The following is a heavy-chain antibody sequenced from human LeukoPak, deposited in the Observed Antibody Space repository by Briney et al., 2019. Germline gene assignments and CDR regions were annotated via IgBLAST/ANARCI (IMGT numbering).Heavy chain of an antibody. CDR1: GYTLTELS. CDR2: FDPEDGET. D-gene: IGHD6-19*01. J-gene: IGHJ4*02. CDR3: ATGLFGSSGWYRPDY. V-gene: IGHV1-24*01. Sequence: GASVKVSCKVSGYTLTELSMHWVRQAPGKGLEWMGGFDPEDGETIYAQKFQGRVTMTEDTSTDTAYMELSSLRSEDTAVYYCATGLFGSSGWYRPDYWGQGTLVTVSS.